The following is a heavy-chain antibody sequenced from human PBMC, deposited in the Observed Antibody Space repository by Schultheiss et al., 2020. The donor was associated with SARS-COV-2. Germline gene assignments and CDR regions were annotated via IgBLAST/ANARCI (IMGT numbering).Heavy chain of an antibody. V-gene: IGHV3-30*04. CDR1: GFTLNTYT. J-gene: IGHJ5*02. Sequence: GESLKISCAASGFTLNTYTIHWVRQAPGKGLEWVAVTSYDGNDQIYADSVKGRFTISRDNSKNTVYLQMNSLRAEDTAVYHCARDAFRSAGGNYWAWNFFDPWGQGTLVTVSS. CDR3: ARDAFRSAGGNYWAWNFFDP. D-gene: IGHD4-23*01. CDR2: TSYDGNDQ.